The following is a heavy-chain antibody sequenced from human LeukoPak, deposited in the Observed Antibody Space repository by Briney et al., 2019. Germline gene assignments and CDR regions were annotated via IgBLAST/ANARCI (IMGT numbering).Heavy chain of an antibody. V-gene: IGHV3-23*01. CDR3: AKEEEYYFDY. CDR1: GFTFNNYA. J-gene: IGHJ4*02. CDR2: ISKSGGST. Sequence: GGSLRLSCAASGFTFNNYAMSWVRQAPGKGLEWVSGISKSGGSTYYADSVKGRFTISRDNSKNTLYLQMDSLRAEDTAVYYCAKEEEYYFDYWGQGALVTVSS.